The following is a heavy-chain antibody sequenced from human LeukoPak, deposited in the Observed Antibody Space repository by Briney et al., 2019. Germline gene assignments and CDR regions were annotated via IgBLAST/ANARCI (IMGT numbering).Heavy chain of an antibody. CDR2: IYYSGST. CDR1: GGSISSYY. CDR3: ARATTMVRGVILPDY. Sequence: SETLSLTCTVSGGSISSYYWSWIRQPPGKGLEWIGSIYYSGSTYYNPSLKSRVTISVDTSKNQFSLKLSSVTAADTAVYYCARATTMVRGVILPDYWGQGTLVTVSS. V-gene: IGHV4-59*01. D-gene: IGHD3-10*01. J-gene: IGHJ4*02.